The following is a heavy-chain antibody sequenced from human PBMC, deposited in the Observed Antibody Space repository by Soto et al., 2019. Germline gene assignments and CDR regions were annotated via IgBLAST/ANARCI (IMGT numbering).Heavy chain of an antibody. CDR1: GGTFSSYA. D-gene: IGHD2-8*02. J-gene: IGHJ6*02. CDR3: ARGGVSLAVRYYYYGMDV. V-gene: IGHV1-69*01. Sequence: QVQLVQSGAEVKKPGSSLKVSCKASGGTFSSYAISWVRQAPGQGLEWMGGIIPIFGTANYAQKFQGRVTITADESTSTAYMELGSLRSEDTAVYYCARGGVSLAVRYYYYGMDVWGQETTVTVSS. CDR2: IIPIFGTA.